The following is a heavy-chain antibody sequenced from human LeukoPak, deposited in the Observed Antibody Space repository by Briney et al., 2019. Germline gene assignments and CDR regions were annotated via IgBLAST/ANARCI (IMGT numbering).Heavy chain of an antibody. V-gene: IGHV4-4*07. D-gene: IGHD1-26*01. J-gene: IGHJ5*02. Sequence: YPSETLSLTCTVSGGSISSYYWSWIRQPAGEGLEWIGRIYTSGSTNYNPSLKSRVTMSVDTSKNQFSLKLSSVTAADTAVYYCARDASGSYYGSWFDPWGQGTLVTVSS. CDR1: GGSISSYY. CDR3: ARDASGSYYGSWFDP. CDR2: IYTSGST.